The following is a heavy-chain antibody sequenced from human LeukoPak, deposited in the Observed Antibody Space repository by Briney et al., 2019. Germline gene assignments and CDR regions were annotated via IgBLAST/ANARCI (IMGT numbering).Heavy chain of an antibody. CDR3: ASSPIITMVRGVIQPPHY. V-gene: IGHV4-61*02. J-gene: IGHJ4*02. CDR2: IYTSGST. CDR1: GGSISSSSYY. D-gene: IGHD3-10*01. Sequence: PSETLSLTCTVSGGSISSSSYYWSWIRQPAGKGLEWIGRIYTSGSTNYNPSLKSRVTMSVDTSKNQFSLKLSSVTAADTAVYYCASSPIITMVRGVIQPPHYWGLGTLVTVSS.